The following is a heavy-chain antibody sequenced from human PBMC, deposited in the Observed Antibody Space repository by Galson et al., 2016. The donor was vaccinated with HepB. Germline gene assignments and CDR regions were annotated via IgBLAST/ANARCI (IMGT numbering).Heavy chain of an antibody. CDR3: AKDRRGGGIRWFRESALGN. J-gene: IGHJ4*02. V-gene: IGHV3-30*18. D-gene: IGHD3-10*01. CDR1: GFIFSNYG. Sequence: SLRLSCAASGFIFSNYGMHWVRQAPGKGLEWLAYISYDGSVEYYGDSVNGRFTISRDNSKNTLFLQMNSLRAEDTAVYYCAKDRRGGGIRWFRESALGNWGQGTLVTVSS. CDR2: ISYDGSVE.